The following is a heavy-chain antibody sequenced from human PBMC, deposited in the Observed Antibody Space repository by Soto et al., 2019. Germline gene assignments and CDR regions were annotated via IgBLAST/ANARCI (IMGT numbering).Heavy chain of an antibody. CDR2: IRSKANSYAT. V-gene: IGHV3-73*01. D-gene: IGHD2-2*01. J-gene: IGHJ6*02. CDR3: TRHKDVGYFSSTSCYGGVNYYYYGMDV. CDR1: GFTFSGSA. Sequence: GGSLRLSCAASGFTFSGSAMHWVRQASGKGLEWVGRIRSKANSYATAYAASVKGRFTISRDDSKNTAYLQMNSLKTEDTAVYYCTRHKDVGYFSSTSCYGGVNYYYYGMDVWGQGTTVTVSS.